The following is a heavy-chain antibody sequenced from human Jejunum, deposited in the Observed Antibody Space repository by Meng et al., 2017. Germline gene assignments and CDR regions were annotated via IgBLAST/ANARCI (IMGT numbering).Heavy chain of an antibody. CDR2: IYHFGAT. D-gene: IGHD3-22*01. CDR1: GDSISSGGYYY. Sequence: SETLSLTCTVSGDSISSGGYYYWGWIRQYPGKGLEWIGYIYHFGATYYNPSLKSRLSLSLDTSNQQFSLELRSMTAADTAIYYCARDQSGYGIFDYWGRGKLV. J-gene: IGHJ4*02. V-gene: IGHV4-31*03. CDR3: ARDQSGYGIFDY.